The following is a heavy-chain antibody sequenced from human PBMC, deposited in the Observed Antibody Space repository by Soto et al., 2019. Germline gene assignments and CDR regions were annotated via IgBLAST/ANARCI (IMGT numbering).Heavy chain of an antibody. CDR2: LSDSGGSI. D-gene: IGHD6-13*01. CDR3: AKASSSWYAGFFDL. Sequence: GGSLRLSCTASGFTFSRHAMTWVRQAPGKGLEWVSGLSDSGGSIYYADSVKGRFTISRDNSMNTLYLQMNTLRAEDTAIYYCAKASSSWYAGFFDLWGQGTLVTVSS. CDR1: GFTFSRHA. V-gene: IGHV3-23*01. J-gene: IGHJ4*02.